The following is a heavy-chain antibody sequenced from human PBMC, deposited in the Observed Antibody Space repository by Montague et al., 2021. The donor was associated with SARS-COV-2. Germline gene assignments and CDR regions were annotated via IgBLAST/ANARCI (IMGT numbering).Heavy chain of an antibody. V-gene: IGHV3-21*03. D-gene: IGHD2/OR15-2a*01. CDR2: IGSSSSYI. CDR3: VSQEGSIY. J-gene: IGHJ4*02. CDR1: GFTFSSYS. Sequence: SLRLSCAASGFTFSSYSMNWVRQAPGKGLEWVSSIGSSSSYIYYADSVKGRFTISRDNAKNSLYLQMNSLRAEDTAVYYCVSQEGSIYWGQGTLVTVSS.